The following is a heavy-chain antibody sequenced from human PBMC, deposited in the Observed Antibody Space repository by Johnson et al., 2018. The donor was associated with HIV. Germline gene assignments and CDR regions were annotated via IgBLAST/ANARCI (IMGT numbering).Heavy chain of an antibody. CDR1: GFTFNNYA. J-gene: IGHJ3*01. CDR2: ISYDGSNK. Sequence: QVQLVESGGGVVQPVRSLRLSCAASGFTFNNYAMHWVRQAPGKGLEWVAVISYDGSNKYFAYSVKGRFTISRDNSKNTLYLQMNRLRAEDTAVYYCARGHDDDGSSGYLDAWGDWGMGTVV. V-gene: IGHV3-30-3*01. CDR3: ARGHDDDGSSGYLDAWGD. D-gene: IGHD3-22*01.